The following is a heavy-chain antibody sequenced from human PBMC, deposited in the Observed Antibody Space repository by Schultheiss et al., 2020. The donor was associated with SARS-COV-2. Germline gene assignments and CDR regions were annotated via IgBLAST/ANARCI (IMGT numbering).Heavy chain of an antibody. Sequence: GGSLRLSCAASGFTVSSNYMSWVRQAPGKGLEWVSAISGSGGSTYHADSRKGKFTSSRDNAKNLLYLQMNSLRAEDTAVYYCARDWVGGMPELGYYYGMDVWGQGTTVTVSS. V-gene: IGHV3-53*01. CDR2: SGSGGST. D-gene: IGHD3-16*01. CDR3: ARDWVGGMPELGYYYGMDV. J-gene: IGHJ6*02. CDR1: GFTVSSNY.